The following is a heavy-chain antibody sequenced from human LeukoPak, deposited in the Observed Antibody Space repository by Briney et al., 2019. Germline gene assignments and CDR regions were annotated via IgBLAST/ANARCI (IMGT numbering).Heavy chain of an antibody. D-gene: IGHD5-12*01. CDR3: ARDVGSGYDYWFDP. CDR1: GGYISSHY. J-gene: IGHJ5*02. CDR2: IYYSGST. V-gene: IGHV4-59*11. Sequence: SETLSLTCSVSGGYISSHYWSWIRQPPGKGLECSGYIYYSGSTNYNPSLMNRVTISVDTSKNPFSLRLSSVTAADTAVYYCARDVGSGYDYWFDPWGQGTLVTVSS.